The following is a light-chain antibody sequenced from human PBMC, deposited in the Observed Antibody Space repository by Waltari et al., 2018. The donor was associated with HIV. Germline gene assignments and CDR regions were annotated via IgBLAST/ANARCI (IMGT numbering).Light chain of an antibody. J-gene: IGLJ3*02. V-gene: IGLV1-40*01. Sequence: QSVLTQPPSVSGAPGQRVTISCTGSSSNIGAGSVVHWYQQFPGTAPKVLIYGNTYRPSGVPDRFSGSKSGSSASLLITGLQAEDDADYYCQSYDISLSGWVFGGGTKLTVL. CDR1: SSNIGAGSV. CDR3: QSYDISLSGWV. CDR2: GNT.